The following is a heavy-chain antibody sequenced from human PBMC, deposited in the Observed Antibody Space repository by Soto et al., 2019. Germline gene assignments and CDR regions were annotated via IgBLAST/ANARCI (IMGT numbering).Heavy chain of an antibody. CDR3: ARERYCSSTRCYRRYDYYYCMDV. J-gene: IGHJ6*02. CDR1: GFTFSSDA. Sequence: QVQLVESGGGVVQPGRSLRLSCAASGFTFSSDAMHWVRQAPGKGLEWVAVISYDGDNKYYADSVKGRFTISRDNSKNTLYLQMNSLRAEDTAVYNCARERYCSSTRCYRRYDYYYCMDVCGQGTTVTVSS. D-gene: IGHD2-2*01. CDR2: ISYDGDNK. V-gene: IGHV3-30-3*01.